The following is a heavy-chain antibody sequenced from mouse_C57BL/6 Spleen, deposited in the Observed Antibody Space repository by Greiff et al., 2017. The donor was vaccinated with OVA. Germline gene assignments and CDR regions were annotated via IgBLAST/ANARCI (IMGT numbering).Heavy chain of an antibody. CDR3: ARYRPEGDFDY. J-gene: IGHJ2*01. CDR1: GYTFTSYW. Sequence: QVQLQQPGAELVKPGASVKLSCKASGYTFTSYWMHWVKQRPGQGLEWIGMIHPNSGSTNYNEKFKSKATLTVDKSSSTAYMQLSSLTSEDSAVYYCARYRPEGDFDYWGQGTTLTVSS. V-gene: IGHV1-64*01. CDR2: IHPNSGST.